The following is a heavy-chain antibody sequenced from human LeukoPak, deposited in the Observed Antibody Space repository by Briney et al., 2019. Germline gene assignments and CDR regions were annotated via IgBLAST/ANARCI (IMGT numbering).Heavy chain of an antibody. CDR1: GGSISSTSYY. Sequence: SENLSLTCTVSGGSISSTSYYWGWIRQPPGKGLEWIGSIYYSGGTYYIPSLKSRVTISVDKSKNQFSLKLSSVTAADTAVYYCARGPDLDYWGQGTLVTVSS. J-gene: IGHJ4*02. V-gene: IGHV4-39*07. CDR2: IYYSGGT. CDR3: ARGPDLDY. D-gene: IGHD1-14*01.